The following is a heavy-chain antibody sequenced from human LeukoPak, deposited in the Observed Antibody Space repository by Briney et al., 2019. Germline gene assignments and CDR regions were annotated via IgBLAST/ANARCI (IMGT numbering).Heavy chain of an antibody. CDR1: GDSISSGSYY. V-gene: IGHV4-61*02. CDR3: ARDGNDYGDY. CDR2: IYINGGT. D-gene: IGHD1-1*01. J-gene: IGHJ4*02. Sequence: PSQTLSLTCTVSGDSISSGSYYWSWIRQPARKGLEWIGRIYINGGTNYNPSLKSRVTISVDTSRNQFSLKLSSVTAADTAVYYCARDGNDYGDYWGQGTLVTVSS.